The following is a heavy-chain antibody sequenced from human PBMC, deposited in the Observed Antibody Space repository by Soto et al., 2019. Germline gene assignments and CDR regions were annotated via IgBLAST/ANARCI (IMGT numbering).Heavy chain of an antibody. J-gene: IGHJ3*02. Sequence: QVQLQRWGAGLLKPSETLSLTCAVYGGSFSGYYWSWIRQPPGKGLEWIGEINHSGSTNYNPSLKSRVTISVDTSKNQFSLKLSSVTAADTAVYYCARGGRTVGLGAFDIWGQGTMVTVSS. CDR3: ARGGRTVGLGAFDI. CDR2: INHSGST. V-gene: IGHV4-34*01. D-gene: IGHD3-10*01. CDR1: GGSFSGYY.